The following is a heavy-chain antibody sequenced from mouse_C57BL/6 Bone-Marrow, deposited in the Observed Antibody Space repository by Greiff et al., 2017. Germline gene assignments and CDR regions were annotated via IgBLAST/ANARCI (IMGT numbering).Heavy chain of an antibody. V-gene: IGHV1-39*01. Sequence: VQLQQSGPELVKPGASVKISCKASGYSFTDYNMNWVKQSNGKSLEWIGVINPNYGTTSYNQKFKGKATLTVDQSSSTAYMQLNSLTSEDSAVYYGARWRGRWLLPYWYFDVWGTGTTVTVSS. J-gene: IGHJ1*03. CDR1: GYSFTDYN. CDR3: ARWRGRWLLPYWYFDV. CDR2: INPNYGTT. D-gene: IGHD2-3*01.